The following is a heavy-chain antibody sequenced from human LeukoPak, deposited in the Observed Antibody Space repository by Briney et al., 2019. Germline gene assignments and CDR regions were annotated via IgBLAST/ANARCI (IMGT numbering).Heavy chain of an antibody. CDR1: GFTFSSYA. Sequence: GGSLRLSCAASGFTFSSYAMSWVRQAPGKGLEWVANIKQDGSEKYYVDSVKGRFTISRDNAKNSLYLQMNSLRAEDTAVYYCAKDAPARGVVVPAAASSYYYYYYGMDVWGQGTTVTVSS. J-gene: IGHJ6*02. CDR2: IKQDGSEK. CDR3: AKDAPARGVVVPAAASSYYYYYYGMDV. V-gene: IGHV3-7*01. D-gene: IGHD2-2*01.